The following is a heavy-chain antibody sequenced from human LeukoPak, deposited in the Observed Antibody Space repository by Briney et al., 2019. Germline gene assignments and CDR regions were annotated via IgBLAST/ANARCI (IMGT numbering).Heavy chain of an antibody. CDR3: AKDLQQWLFDY. J-gene: IGHJ4*02. CDR2: ISGSGGGT. D-gene: IGHD6-19*01. V-gene: IGHV3-23*01. CDR1: GFTFSAHA. Sequence: PGGSLRLSCAASGFTFSAHAMNWVRQAPGKGLEWVSGISGSGGGTFYADSVKGRFTISRDNSKNTLYLQMNSLRAEDTAVYYCAKDLQQWLFDYWGQGTLVTVSS.